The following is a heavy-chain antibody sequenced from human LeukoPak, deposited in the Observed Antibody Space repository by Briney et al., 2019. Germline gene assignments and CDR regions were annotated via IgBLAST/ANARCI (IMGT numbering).Heavy chain of an antibody. J-gene: IGHJ4*02. Sequence: GGSLRLSCAASGFTFSSYSMNWVRQAPGKGLEWVSGISGSGGSTYYADSVKGRFTISRDNSKNTLYLQMNSLRAEDTAVYYCAKSRGSGLFDYWGQGTLVTVAS. CDR2: ISGSGGST. CDR3: AKSRGSGLFDY. V-gene: IGHV3-23*01. D-gene: IGHD3-10*01. CDR1: GFTFSSYS.